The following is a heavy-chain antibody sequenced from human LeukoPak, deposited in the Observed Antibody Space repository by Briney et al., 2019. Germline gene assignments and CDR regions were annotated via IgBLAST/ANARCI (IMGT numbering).Heavy chain of an antibody. Sequence: GGSLRLSCAASGFTFSSYVMSWVRQAPGKGLERVSAISGSGSSTYYADSVKGRFTISRDNSKNTLYLQMNSLRAEDTAVYYCAPGKRTFDYWGQGTLVTVSS. CDR3: APGKRTFDY. CDR2: ISGSGSST. V-gene: IGHV3-23*01. D-gene: IGHD4-23*01. J-gene: IGHJ4*02. CDR1: GFTFSSYV.